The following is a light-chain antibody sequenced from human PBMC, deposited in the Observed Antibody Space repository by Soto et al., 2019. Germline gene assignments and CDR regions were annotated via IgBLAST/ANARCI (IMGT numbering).Light chain of an antibody. J-gene: IGLJ3*02. CDR3: CSYAGTYSWV. Sequence: QSVLTQPRSVSGSPGQSVTISCTGTSSDVGAYNFVSWYQHHPGKAPKLIIYDATERPSGVPDRFSGSKSGNSASLTISGLQTEDEADYYCCSYAGTYSWVFGGGTKLTVL. CDR1: SSDVGAYNF. V-gene: IGLV2-11*01. CDR2: DAT.